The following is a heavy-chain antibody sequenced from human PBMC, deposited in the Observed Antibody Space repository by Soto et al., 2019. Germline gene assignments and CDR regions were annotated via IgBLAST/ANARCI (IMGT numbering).Heavy chain of an antibody. Sequence: EVQLVESGGGLVQPGGSLRLSCAATGFTFSTYWMHWVHQGPGKGLVWVSRISTDGSSTTYADSVKGRFTISRDSAKNTLYLQMNSLRAEDTAVYYCARATGSNHPFDYWGQGSMVTVSS. V-gene: IGHV3-74*01. D-gene: IGHD2-2*01. J-gene: IGHJ4*02. CDR2: ISTDGSST. CDR3: ARATGSNHPFDY. CDR1: GFTFSTYW.